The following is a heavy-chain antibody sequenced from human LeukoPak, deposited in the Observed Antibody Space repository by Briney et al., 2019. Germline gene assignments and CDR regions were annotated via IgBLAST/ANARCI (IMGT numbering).Heavy chain of an antibody. CDR2: IIPIFGTA. D-gene: IGHD5-24*01. CDR3: ARDSRWLSNTFDY. V-gene: IGHV1-69*06. Sequence: ASVKVSCKASGGTFSSYAISWVRQALGQGLEWMGGIIPIFGTANYAQKLQGRVTITADKSTSTAYMELSSLRSEDTAVYYCARDSRWLSNTFDYWGQGTLVTVSS. CDR1: GGTFSSYA. J-gene: IGHJ4*02.